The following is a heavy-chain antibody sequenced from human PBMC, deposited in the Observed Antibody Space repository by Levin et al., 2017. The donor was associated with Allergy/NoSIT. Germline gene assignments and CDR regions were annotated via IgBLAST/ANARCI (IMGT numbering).Heavy chain of an antibody. CDR1: GGSISSYY. D-gene: IGHD3-10*01. CDR3: ARLYYYGSGSDFDY. J-gene: IGHJ4*02. Sequence: SETLSLTCTVSGGSISSYYWSWIRQPPGKGLEWIGYIYYNGSPNYNPSLKSGVTIPVETSKNQFSLKLSPVTAADTAVYYCARLYYYGSGSDFDYWGQGTLVTVSS. V-gene: IGHV4-59*01. CDR2: IYYNGSP.